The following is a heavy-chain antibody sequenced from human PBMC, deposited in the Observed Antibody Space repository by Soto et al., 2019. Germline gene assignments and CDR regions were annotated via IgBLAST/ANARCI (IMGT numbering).Heavy chain of an antibody. CDR1: GDTFTSYS. CDR3: ARSIVVVTALDY. CDR2: INAGNGNT. J-gene: IGHJ4*02. D-gene: IGHD2-21*02. Sequence: VSVKVCCKASGDTFTSYSMHWVRQAPGQRLEWMGWINAGNGNTKYSQKFQGRVTITRDTSASTAYMELSSLRSEDTAVYYCARSIVVVTALDYWGQGTLVTAPQ. V-gene: IGHV1-3*01.